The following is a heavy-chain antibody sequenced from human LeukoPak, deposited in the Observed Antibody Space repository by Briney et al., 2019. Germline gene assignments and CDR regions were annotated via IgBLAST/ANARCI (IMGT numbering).Heavy chain of an antibody. J-gene: IGHJ4*02. V-gene: IGHV4-39*01. CDR1: GVSISSSNSY. CDR3: ARGRGPVRLELRGPFGY. CDR2: IYYSGNT. Sequence: PSETLSLTCTVSGVSISSSNSYWGWIRQPPGNGLEWIGSIYYSGNTYYNASLKSQVSISIDTSKNQFSLRLTSVTAADTAVYYCARGRGPVRLELRGPFGYWGQGTLVTVSS. D-gene: IGHD1-7*01.